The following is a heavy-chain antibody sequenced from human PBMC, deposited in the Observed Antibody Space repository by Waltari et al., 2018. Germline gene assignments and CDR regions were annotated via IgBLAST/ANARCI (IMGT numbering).Heavy chain of an antibody. Sequence: QVQLQESGPGLVKPSETLSLTCTVSGGSISSYYWSWIRQPAGKGLEWIGRIYTSGSTNNNPSLKSRVTMSVDTSKNQFSLKPSSVTAADTAVYYCARDRVEQQLPPGPYSYYYYMDVWGKGTTVTISS. V-gene: IGHV4-4*07. CDR2: IYTSGST. CDR1: GGSISSYY. CDR3: ARDRVEQQLPPGPYSYYYYMDV. J-gene: IGHJ6*03. D-gene: IGHD6-13*01.